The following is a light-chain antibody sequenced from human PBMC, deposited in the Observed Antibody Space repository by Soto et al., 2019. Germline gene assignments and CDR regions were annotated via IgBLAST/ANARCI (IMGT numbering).Light chain of an antibody. V-gene: IGLV2-8*01. CDR2: EVS. J-gene: IGLJ3*02. Sequence: QSALTQPPSASGFPGQSVTISCTGRSRDVGTYKYVSWYQQHPGKAPKLMIYEVSARPSGVPDRFSGSKSGNTASLTVSGLQAEDEADYYCSSYAGSNNWVFGGGTKVTV. CDR3: SSYAGSNNWV. CDR1: SRDVGTYKY.